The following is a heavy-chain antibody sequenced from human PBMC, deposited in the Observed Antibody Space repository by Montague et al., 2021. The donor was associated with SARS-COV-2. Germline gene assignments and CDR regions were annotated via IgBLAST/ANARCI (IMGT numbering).Heavy chain of an antibody. CDR3: ARFAYRLLFIASDGGMDV. Sequence: SETLSLTCAVYGGSFSGYYWCWFRHPPPEGRVWIGGISLRGSTHYYPSPYCRVTISIDTCKNQFSLKLISVTAADTAVYYCARFAYRLLFIASDGGMDVWGQGTPVTVSS. CDR2: ISLRGST. CDR1: GGSFSGYY. J-gene: IGHJ6*02. D-gene: IGHD2-2*01. V-gene: IGHV4-34*01.